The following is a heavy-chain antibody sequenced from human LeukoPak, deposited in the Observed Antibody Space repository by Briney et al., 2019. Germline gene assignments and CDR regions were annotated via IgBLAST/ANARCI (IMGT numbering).Heavy chain of an antibody. CDR3: VREGWQWLVHAFDI. J-gene: IGHJ3*02. D-gene: IGHD6-19*01. CDR2: IYYSGST. V-gene: IGHV4-38-2*02. Sequence: SETLSLTCTVSGYSISSGYYWGWIRQPPGKGLEWIGNIYYSGSTYYKSSLKSRVTISVDTSKNQFSLKLSSVTAADTAVYYCVREGWQWLVHAFDIWGQGTMVTGSS. CDR1: GYSISSGYY.